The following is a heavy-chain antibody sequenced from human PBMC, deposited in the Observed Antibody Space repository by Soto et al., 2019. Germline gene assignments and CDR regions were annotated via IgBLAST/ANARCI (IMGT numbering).Heavy chain of an antibody. J-gene: IGHJ5*02. Sequence: GSLRLSCAASGFTFSSYAMHWVRQAPGKGLEWVAVISYDGSNKYYADSVKGRFTISRDNSKNTLYLQMNSLRAEDTAVYYCARAPTVGATKSYNWFDPWGQGTLVTVSS. CDR1: GFTFSSYA. D-gene: IGHD1-26*01. CDR3: ARAPTVGATKSYNWFDP. V-gene: IGHV3-30-3*01. CDR2: ISYDGSNK.